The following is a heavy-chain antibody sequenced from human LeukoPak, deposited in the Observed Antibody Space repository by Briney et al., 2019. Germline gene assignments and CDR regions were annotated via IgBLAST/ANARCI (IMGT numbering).Heavy chain of an antibody. CDR3: ARDREVRGVIGWFDP. CDR2: IYTSGST. Sequence: SETLSLTCTVSGGSISSYYWSWIRQPAGKGLEWIGRIYTSGSTNYNPSLKSRVTMSVDTSKNQFSLKLSSVTAADTAVYYCARDREVRGVIGWFDPWGQGTLVSVSS. CDR1: GGSISSYY. J-gene: IGHJ5*02. D-gene: IGHD3-10*01. V-gene: IGHV4-4*07.